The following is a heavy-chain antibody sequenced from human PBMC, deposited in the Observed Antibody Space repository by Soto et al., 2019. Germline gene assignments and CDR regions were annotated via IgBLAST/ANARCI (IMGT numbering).Heavy chain of an antibody. Sequence: TGGSLRLSCAASGFTFSSYGMHWVRQAPGKGLEWVAVIWYDGSNKYYADSVKGRFTISRDNSKNTLYLQMNSLRAEDTAVYYCARDRLAARPFYFDYWGQGTLVTVSS. V-gene: IGHV3-33*01. CDR3: ARDRLAARPFYFDY. J-gene: IGHJ4*02. CDR1: GFTFSSYG. D-gene: IGHD6-6*01. CDR2: IWYDGSNK.